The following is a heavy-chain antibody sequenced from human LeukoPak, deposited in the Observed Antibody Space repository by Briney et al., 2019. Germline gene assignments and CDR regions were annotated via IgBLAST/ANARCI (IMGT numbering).Heavy chain of an antibody. CDR1: GGSISSSSYY. Sequence: PSETLSLTCTVSGGSISSSSYYWGWIRQPPGKGLEWIGSIYYSGSTYYNPSLKSRVTISVDTSKNQFSLKLSSVTAADTAVYYCARVPYGDYGGNRDYWGQGTLVTVSS. CDR2: IYYSGST. J-gene: IGHJ4*02. D-gene: IGHD4-23*01. V-gene: IGHV4-39*07. CDR3: ARVPYGDYGGNRDY.